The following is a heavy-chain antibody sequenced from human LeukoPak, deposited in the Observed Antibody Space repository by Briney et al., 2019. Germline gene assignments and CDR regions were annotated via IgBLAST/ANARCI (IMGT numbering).Heavy chain of an antibody. J-gene: IGHJ4*02. CDR2: ISSSGSTI. Sequence: GGSLRLSCAASGFTFSDYYMSWIRQAPGKGLEWVSYISSSGSTIYYADSVKGRFTISRDNAKNPLYLQMNSLRAEDTAVYYCARDSSSGSYVYWGQGTLVTVSS. CDR1: GFTFSDYY. CDR3: ARDSSSGSYVY. D-gene: IGHD1-26*01. V-gene: IGHV3-11*04.